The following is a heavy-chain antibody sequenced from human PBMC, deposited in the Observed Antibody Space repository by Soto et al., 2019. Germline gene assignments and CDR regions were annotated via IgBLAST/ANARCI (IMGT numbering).Heavy chain of an antibody. J-gene: IGHJ6*02. CDR3: ARGGPTASAAAAVPYYYYGMDV. V-gene: IGHV3-53*01. D-gene: IGHD6-13*01. CDR2: IYSGGST. Sequence: GGSLRLSCAASGFTVSSNYMSWVRQAPGKGLEWVSVIYSGGSTYYADSVKGRFTISRDNSKNTLYLQMNSLRAEDTAVYYCARGGPTASAAAAVPYYYYGMDVWGQGTTVTVSS. CDR1: GFTVSSNY.